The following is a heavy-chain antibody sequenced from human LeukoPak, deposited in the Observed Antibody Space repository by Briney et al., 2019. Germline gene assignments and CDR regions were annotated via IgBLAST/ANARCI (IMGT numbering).Heavy chain of an antibody. J-gene: IGHJ4*02. Sequence: ASVKVSCKASGYTFTSYGISWVRQAPGQGLEGMGWISAYNGNTNYAQKLQGRVTMTTDTSTSTAYMELRSLRSDDTAVYYCAREGPMIVVVNPYYFDYWGQGTPVTVSS. CDR2: ISAYNGNT. V-gene: IGHV1-18*01. CDR1: GYTFTSYG. CDR3: AREGPMIVVVNPYYFDY. D-gene: IGHD3-22*01.